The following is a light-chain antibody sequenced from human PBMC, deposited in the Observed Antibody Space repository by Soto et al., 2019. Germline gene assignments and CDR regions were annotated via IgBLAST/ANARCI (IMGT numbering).Light chain of an antibody. Sequence: QSALTQPRSVSGSPGQSVTISCTGTSSDIGGYNFVSWYQQHPGKAPKVMIYDVGKRPSGVPDRFSGSKSGNTASLTISGLQADDEGDYYCCSYAGSYTLVFGGGIKLTVL. CDR1: SSDIGGYNF. J-gene: IGLJ2*01. CDR2: DVG. CDR3: CSYAGSYTLV. V-gene: IGLV2-11*01.